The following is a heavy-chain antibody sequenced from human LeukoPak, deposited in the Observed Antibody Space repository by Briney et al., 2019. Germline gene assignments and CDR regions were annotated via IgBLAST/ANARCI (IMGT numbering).Heavy chain of an antibody. J-gene: IGHJ6*02. Sequence: RGGSLRLSCAASGFTFNNYVMSWVRQAPGKGLEWVSSVSGSGTGAFYADSVKGRFTISRDNSQNTLYLQMNSLLAEDTATCYCAKGGGPTGDVWGQGTTVTVSS. CDR2: VSGSGTGA. D-gene: IGHD4-11*01. CDR3: AKGGGPTGDV. V-gene: IGHV3-23*01. CDR1: GFTFNNYV.